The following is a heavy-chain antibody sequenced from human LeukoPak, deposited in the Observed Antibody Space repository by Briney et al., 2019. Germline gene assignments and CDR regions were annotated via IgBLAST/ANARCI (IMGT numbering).Heavy chain of an antibody. CDR2: ISYDGSNK. CDR1: EFTFSSYA. D-gene: IGHD3-10*01. CDR3: ARDGNYYYGSWSYPDY. Sequence: GRSLRLSCAASEFTFSSYAMHWVRQAPGKGLEWVAVISYDGSNKYYADSVKGRFTISRDNSKSTLYLQMNSLRVEDTAVYYCARDGNYYYGSWSYPDYWGQGALVTVSS. J-gene: IGHJ4*02. V-gene: IGHV3-30-3*01.